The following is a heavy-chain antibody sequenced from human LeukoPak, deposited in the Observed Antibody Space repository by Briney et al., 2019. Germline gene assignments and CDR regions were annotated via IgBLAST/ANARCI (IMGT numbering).Heavy chain of an antibody. V-gene: IGHV4-59*01. D-gene: IGHD3-22*01. Sequence: PSETLSLTCTVSGGSISSYYWSWVRQPPGKGLEWIGYIYYSGSTNYNPSLKSRVTISVDTSKNQFSLKLSSVTAADTAVYYCAKDPLGYYYDSSGYWEGFDYWGQGTLVTVSS. CDR2: IYYSGST. CDR3: AKDPLGYYYDSSGYWEGFDY. J-gene: IGHJ4*02. CDR1: GGSISSYY.